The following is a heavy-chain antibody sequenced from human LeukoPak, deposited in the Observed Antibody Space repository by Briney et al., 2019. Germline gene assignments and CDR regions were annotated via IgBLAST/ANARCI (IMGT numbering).Heavy chain of an antibody. J-gene: IGHJ3*02. CDR2: IGGSNGRP. D-gene: IGHD6-13*01. Sequence: SGGSLSLSCTPSGFSFSSYGMRWVRQAPGEGRKWVSGIGGSNGRPYYADSVRGRFTISRDNSKNTILLQMNSLRVEDTAMYYCAKDYLGSSNAFNIWGQGTMVTVSP. CDR3: AKDYLGSSNAFNI. V-gene: IGHV3-23*01. CDR1: GFSFSSYG.